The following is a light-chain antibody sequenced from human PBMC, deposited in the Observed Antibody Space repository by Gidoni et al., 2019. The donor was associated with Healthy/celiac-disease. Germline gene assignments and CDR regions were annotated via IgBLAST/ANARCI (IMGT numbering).Light chain of an antibody. CDR3: QQSYSTPWT. J-gene: IGKJ1*01. Sequence: DIQMTQSPSSLSASVGERVTITCRASQSISSYLNWYQQKPGKAPKLLIYAASSLQSGVPSRFSGSGSGTDFTLTISSLQPADFATYYCQQSYSTPWTFGQGTKVEIK. CDR1: QSISSY. CDR2: AAS. V-gene: IGKV1-39*01.